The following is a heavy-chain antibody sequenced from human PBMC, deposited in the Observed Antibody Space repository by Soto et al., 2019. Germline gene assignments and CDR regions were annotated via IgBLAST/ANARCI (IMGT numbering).Heavy chain of an antibody. D-gene: IGHD6-6*01. CDR2: ISGGGGGT. Sequence: GGSLRLSCAASGFTFSSYAMTWVRQAPGKGLEWVSSISGGGGGTYFADSVKGRFTISRDNSKNTLYLQMNSLTAEDTAVYHCAKGRIGGRHAVDFDSWGQGTLVTVSS. V-gene: IGHV3-23*01. CDR1: GFTFSSYA. CDR3: AKGRIGGRHAVDFDS. J-gene: IGHJ4*02.